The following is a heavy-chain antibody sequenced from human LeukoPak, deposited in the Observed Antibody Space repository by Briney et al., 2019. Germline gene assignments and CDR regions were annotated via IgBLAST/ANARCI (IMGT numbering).Heavy chain of an antibody. CDR2: ISSSSSYI. J-gene: IGHJ4*02. CDR1: GFTFSSYS. CDR3: ARANVGATTGYDY. V-gene: IGHV3-21*01. Sequence: PGGSLRLSCAASGFTFSSYSMNWVRQAPGKGLEWVSSISSSSSYIYYADSVKGRFTISRDNAKNSLYLQMNSLRAEDTAVYYCARANVGATTGYDYWGQGTLVTVSS. D-gene: IGHD1-26*01.